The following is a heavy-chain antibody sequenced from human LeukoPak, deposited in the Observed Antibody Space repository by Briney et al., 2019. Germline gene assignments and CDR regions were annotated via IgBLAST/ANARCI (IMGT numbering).Heavy chain of an antibody. CDR3: ATQILLCHYF. CDR1: GGSFSGYC. CDR2: INHSGST. J-gene: IGHJ4*02. V-gene: IGHV4-34*01. Sequence: SETLSLTCAVYGGSFSGYCWSWIRQPPGKGLEWIGEINHSGSTNYNPSLKSRVTISVDTSKNQFSLKLSSVTAADTAVYYCATQILLCHYFWGQGTLVTVSS. D-gene: IGHD2/OR15-2a*01.